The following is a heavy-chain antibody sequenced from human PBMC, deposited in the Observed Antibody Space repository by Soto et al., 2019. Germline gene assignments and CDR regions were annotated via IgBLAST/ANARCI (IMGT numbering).Heavy chain of an antibody. V-gene: IGHV1-58*01. CDR3: AAASPRYYYDSSGQLTPYYYYGMDV. CDR2: IVVGSGNT. J-gene: IGHJ6*02. D-gene: IGHD3-22*01. CDR1: GFTFTSSA. Sequence: SVKVSCKASGFTFTSSAVQWVRQARGQRLEWIGWIVVGSGNTNYAQKFQERVTITRDMSTSTAYMELSSLRSEDTAVYYCAAASPRYYYDSSGQLTPYYYYGMDVWGQGTTVNVSS.